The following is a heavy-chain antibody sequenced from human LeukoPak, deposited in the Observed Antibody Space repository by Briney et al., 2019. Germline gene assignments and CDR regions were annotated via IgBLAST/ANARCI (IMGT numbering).Heavy chain of an antibody. CDR1: GFTLRSYG. J-gene: IGHJ4*02. D-gene: IGHD4-23*01. Sequence: PGGSLRLSCAASGFTLRSYGMHWVRQVPGKGLEWVAVISHHGGETYYSDSVRGRFTISRNNSKNTLFLQMNSLRADDSAVYYCVEGRDNFGDYWGQGTLVTVAS. V-gene: IGHV3-30*18. CDR2: ISHHGGET. CDR3: VEGRDNFGDY.